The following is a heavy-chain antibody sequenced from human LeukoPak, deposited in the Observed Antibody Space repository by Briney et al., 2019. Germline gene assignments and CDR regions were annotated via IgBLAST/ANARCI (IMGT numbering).Heavy chain of an antibody. CDR2: ITNGGSST. Sequence: PGGSLRLSCAASGLTFSSHWMHWVRQAPGKGLVWVSRITNGGSSTTYADSVKGRFTISRDNAKNMLYLQVNSLRAEDTAVYYCATQQGGSPAYWGQGTLVTVSS. V-gene: IGHV3-74*01. D-gene: IGHD3-16*01. CDR1: GLTFSSHW. J-gene: IGHJ4*02. CDR3: ATQQGGSPAY.